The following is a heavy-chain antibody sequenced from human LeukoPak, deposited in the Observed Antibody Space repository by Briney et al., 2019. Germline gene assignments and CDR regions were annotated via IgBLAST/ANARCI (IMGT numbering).Heavy chain of an antibody. Sequence: SETLSLTCTVSGGSISSSSNFWGWMRQPPGKGLESIGSISYSGSTYYNPSLKSRVTISVDTSKNQFSLKLSSVTAADTAVYYCARLTPYSGSPLGDYWGQGTLVTVSS. V-gene: IGHV4-39*01. J-gene: IGHJ4*02. CDR1: GGSISSSSNF. CDR2: ISYSGST. D-gene: IGHD1-26*01. CDR3: ARLTPYSGSPLGDY.